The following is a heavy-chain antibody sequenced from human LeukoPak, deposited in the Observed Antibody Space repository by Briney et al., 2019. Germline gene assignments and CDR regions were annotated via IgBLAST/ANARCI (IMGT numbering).Heavy chain of an antibody. D-gene: IGHD4-17*01. CDR1: GFTFSSYG. V-gene: IGHV3-30*18. J-gene: IGHJ4*02. CDR2: ISYDGSNK. CDR3: AKVSPYGDYSLGY. Sequence: GGSLRLSCAASGFTFSSYGMHWVRQAPGKGLEWVAVISYDGSNKYYADSVKGRFTISRDNSKNALYLQMNSLRAEDTAVYYCAKVSPYGDYSLGYWGQGTLVTVSS.